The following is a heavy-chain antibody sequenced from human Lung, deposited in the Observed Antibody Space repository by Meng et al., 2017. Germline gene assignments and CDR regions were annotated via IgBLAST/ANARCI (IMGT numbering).Heavy chain of an antibody. D-gene: IGHD3-10*01. Sequence: QGPRQQWGAGLLRPSENLSLPCSVYGGSISGSYWSWSRQSPAKGLEWIGKINHGGSTNYNPSLESRVTISVDTPKNQFSLRLTSMTVADTAVYYCARERHSTIIRGVIDFWGQGALVTVSS. V-gene: IGHV4-34*01. CDR3: ARERHSTIIRGVIDF. J-gene: IGHJ4*02. CDR2: INHGGST. CDR1: GGSISGSY.